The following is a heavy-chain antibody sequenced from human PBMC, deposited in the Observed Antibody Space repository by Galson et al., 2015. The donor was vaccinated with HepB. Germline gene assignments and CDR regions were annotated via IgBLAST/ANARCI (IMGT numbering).Heavy chain of an antibody. J-gene: IGHJ4*02. D-gene: IGHD4-17*01. Sequence: SLRLSCAASGFTFSDYYMSWIRQAPGKGLEWVSYISSSSSYTNYADSVKGRFTISRDNAKNSLYLQMNSLRAEDTAVYYCARKPDYGDYALGVDYWGQGTLVTVSS. CDR2: ISSSSSYT. CDR3: ARKPDYGDYALGVDY. CDR1: GFTFSDYY. V-gene: IGHV3-11*06.